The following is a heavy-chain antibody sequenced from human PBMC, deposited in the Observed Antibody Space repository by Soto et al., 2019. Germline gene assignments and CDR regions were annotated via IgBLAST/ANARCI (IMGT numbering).Heavy chain of an antibody. CDR2: ITSSSGEK. V-gene: IGHV3-21*01. D-gene: IGHD2-2*01. J-gene: IGHJ6*02. CDR3: ARDPNIVLVPAALRSYYYYYGMDV. CDR1: GFTFSTYT. Sequence: GGSLRLSCAASGFTFSTYTMNWVRQAPGKGLEWVSSITSSSGEKYYADSVKGRFTISGDNAKNSLYLQMNSLRAEDTAVYYCARDPNIVLVPAALRSYYYYYGMDVWGQGTTVTVSS.